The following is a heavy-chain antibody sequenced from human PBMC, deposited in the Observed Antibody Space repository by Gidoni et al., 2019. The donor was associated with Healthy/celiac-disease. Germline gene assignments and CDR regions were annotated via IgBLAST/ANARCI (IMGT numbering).Heavy chain of an antibody. J-gene: IGHJ4*02. CDR2: MNPNSVNT. Sequence: QVQLVQAGDEVKKPGASVKVSCKASGYTFTSYDINWVRQATGQGLEGMGWMNPNSVNTDYAQKFQCRVTMTRNTSIITTYMELISLGSEDTAVYYCALATGYWGQGTLVTVSS. V-gene: IGHV1-8*01. CDR3: ALATGY. D-gene: IGHD6-25*01. CDR1: GYTFTSYD.